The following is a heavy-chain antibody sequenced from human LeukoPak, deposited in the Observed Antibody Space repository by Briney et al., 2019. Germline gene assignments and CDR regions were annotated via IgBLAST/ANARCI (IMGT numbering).Heavy chain of an antibody. CDR1: GGSISSGDYY. CDR3: ASVSVWELATHPGGSFDF. D-gene: IGHD1-26*01. Sequence: PSQTLSLTCTVSGGSISSGDYYWSWIRQSPVKGLEWLGHIYHTGTTLYSPHLNNRLTISADSSRNQFSLTLNSVSAADTAVYYCASVSVWELATHPGGSFDFWGRGILVTVSS. J-gene: IGHJ4*02. CDR2: IYHTGTT. V-gene: IGHV4-30-4*01.